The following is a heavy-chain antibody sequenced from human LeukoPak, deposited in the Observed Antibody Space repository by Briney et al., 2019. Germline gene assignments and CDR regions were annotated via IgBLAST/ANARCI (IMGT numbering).Heavy chain of an antibody. D-gene: IGHD4-17*01. CDR2: IYYSGST. V-gene: IGHV4-39*07. CDR1: GGSISSSSYY. J-gene: IGHJ4*02. Sequence: SETLSLTCTVSGGSISSSSYYWGWIRQPPGKGLEWIGSIYYSGSTYYNPSLKSRVTISVDTSKNQFSLKLSSVTAADTAVYYCARVVTDYGDYAGATFDYWGQGTLVTVSS. CDR3: ARVVTDYGDYAGATFDY.